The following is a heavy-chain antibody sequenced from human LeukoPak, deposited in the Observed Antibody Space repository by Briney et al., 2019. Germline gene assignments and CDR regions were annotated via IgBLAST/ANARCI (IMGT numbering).Heavy chain of an antibody. CDR3: AKEYYYGSGSYYVWDRYFDY. CDR1: GVTLCRYA. V-gene: IGHV3-23*01. D-gene: IGHD3-10*01. J-gene: IGHJ4*02. CDR2: INGSGGST. Sequence: GGALRLSCAAPGVTLCRYAMSWVRPAPGKGVEWVSAINGSGGSTYYADSVKGRFTISRDNSKNTLYLQMNSLRAEDTAVYYCAKEYYYGSGSYYVWDRYFDYWGQGTLVTVSS.